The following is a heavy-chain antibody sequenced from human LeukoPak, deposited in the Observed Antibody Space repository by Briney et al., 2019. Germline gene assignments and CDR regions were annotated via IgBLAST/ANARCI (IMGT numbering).Heavy chain of an antibody. Sequence: GGSLRLSCAASGFTVSNIYMNRVRQVPGKGLEWVSVIYSDGSTYYADSVKGRFTISRDNSKNTLYLQMNSLGAEDTAVYYCAKRGYDSSGYSIYWYFDLWGRGTLVTVSS. CDR1: GFTVSNIY. V-gene: IGHV3-53*01. D-gene: IGHD3-22*01. CDR3: AKRGYDSSGYSIYWYFDL. J-gene: IGHJ2*01. CDR2: IYSDGST.